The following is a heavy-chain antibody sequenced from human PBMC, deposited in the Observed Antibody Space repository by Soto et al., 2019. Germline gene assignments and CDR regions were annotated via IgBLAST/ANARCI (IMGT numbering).Heavy chain of an antibody. Sequence: SETLSLTCTVSGGSISSGDYYWSWIRQPPGKGLEWIGYIYYSGSTYYNPSLKSRVTISVDTSKNQFSLKLSSVTAADTAVYYCAREAVVVVAATARNWFDPWGQGTLVTVSS. CDR1: GGSISSGDYY. V-gene: IGHV4-30-4*01. CDR2: IYYSGST. D-gene: IGHD2-15*01. J-gene: IGHJ5*02. CDR3: AREAVVVVAATARNWFDP.